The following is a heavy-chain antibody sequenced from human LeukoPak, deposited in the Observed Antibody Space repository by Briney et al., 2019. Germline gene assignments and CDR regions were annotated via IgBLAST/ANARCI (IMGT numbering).Heavy chain of an antibody. J-gene: IGHJ4*02. CDR3: ARGANILTGYPYYFDY. D-gene: IGHD3-9*01. CDR2: ISSSGSTI. Sequence: GGSLRLSCAASGFTFSSYEMNWVRQAPGKGLEWVSYISSSGSTIYYADSVKGRFTISRDNAKNPLYLQMNSLRAEDTAAYYCARGANILTGYPYYFDYWGQGTLVTVSS. V-gene: IGHV3-48*03. CDR1: GFTFSSYE.